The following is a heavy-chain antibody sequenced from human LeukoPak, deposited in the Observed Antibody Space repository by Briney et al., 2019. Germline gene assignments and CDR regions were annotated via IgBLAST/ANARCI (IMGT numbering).Heavy chain of an antibody. J-gene: IGHJ4*02. Sequence: SETLSLTCAVYGGSFSGYYWNWIRQPPGKGLEWIGEINHSGSTSYNPSLKSRVIISVDTSKNQFSLKLSSVTAADTAVYYCARGLPGDPFEAAAGYYFDYWGQGTLVTVSS. V-gene: IGHV4-34*01. CDR3: ARGLPGDPFEAAAGYYFDY. D-gene: IGHD6-13*01. CDR2: INHSGST. CDR1: GGSFSGYY.